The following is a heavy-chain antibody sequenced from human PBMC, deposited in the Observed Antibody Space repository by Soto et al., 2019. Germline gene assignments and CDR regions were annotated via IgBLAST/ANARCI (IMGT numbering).Heavy chain of an antibody. CDR1: GFTFSSYA. CDR2: ISYDGSNK. J-gene: IGHJ6*02. D-gene: IGHD2-2*02. CDR3: ARDLSQLLYPPNYYYGMDV. Sequence: GGSLRLSCAASGFTFSSYAMHWVRQAPGKGLEWVAVISYDGSNKYYADSVKGRFTISRDNSKNTLYLQMNSLRAEDTAVYYCARDLSQLLYPPNYYYGMDVWGQGTTVTVSS. V-gene: IGHV3-30-3*01.